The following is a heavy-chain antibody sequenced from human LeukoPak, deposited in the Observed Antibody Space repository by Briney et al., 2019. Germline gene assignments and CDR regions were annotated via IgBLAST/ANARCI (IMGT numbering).Heavy chain of an antibody. Sequence: SETLSLTCTVSGGSISSYYWSWLRQPPGKGLEWIGYIYYSGSPKYNPSLKSRVTMSVDTSQNQLSLKLSAVTAADTAVYYCARHWETSSWYVDYWGQGTLVTVSS. CDR1: GGSISSYY. CDR2: IYYSGSP. V-gene: IGHV4-59*08. CDR3: ARHWETSSWYVDY. J-gene: IGHJ4*02. D-gene: IGHD6-13*01.